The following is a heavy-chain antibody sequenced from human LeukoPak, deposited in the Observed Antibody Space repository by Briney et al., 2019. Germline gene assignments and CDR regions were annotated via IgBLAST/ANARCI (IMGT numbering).Heavy chain of an antibody. CDR1: GFTFSSYS. CDR2: ISSSSSTI. D-gene: IGHD6-19*01. V-gene: IGHV3-48*01. J-gene: IGHJ4*02. CDR3: ARSPGIAEAGTFDY. Sequence: QPGGSLRLSCAASGFTFSSYSMNWVRQAPGKGLEWVSYISSSSSTIYYADSVKGRFTISRDNAKNSLYLQMNSLRAEDTAVYYCARSPGIAEAGTFDYWGQGTLVTVSS.